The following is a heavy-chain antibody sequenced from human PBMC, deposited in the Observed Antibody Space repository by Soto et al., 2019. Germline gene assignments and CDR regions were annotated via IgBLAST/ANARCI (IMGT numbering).Heavy chain of an antibody. D-gene: IGHD2-15*01. CDR1: VFSFSRYA. CDR2: ISGSDGKT. V-gene: IGHV3-23*01. Sequence: EVQLLESGGGLVQPGGSLRLSCAASVFSFSRYAMSWLRQAPGKGLEWVSTISGSDGKTFYADSVKGRFSISRDTSDNILYLHMNSLREDDTAVYYCARWSYLDYWGQGARVTVSS. CDR3: ARWSYLDY. J-gene: IGHJ4*02.